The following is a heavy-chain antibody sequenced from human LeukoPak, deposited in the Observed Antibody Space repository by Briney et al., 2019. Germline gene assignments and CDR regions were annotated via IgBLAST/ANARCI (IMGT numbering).Heavy chain of an antibody. Sequence: ASVKVSCKASGYTFTSYYMHWVRQAPGQGLEWMGWINPNSGGTNYAQKFQGRVTMTRDTSISTAYMELSRLRSDDTAVYYCARVGSVVRYCSSTSCYSFDYWGQGTLVTVSS. CDR3: ARVGSVVRYCSSTSCYSFDY. D-gene: IGHD2-2*01. CDR2: INPNSGGT. V-gene: IGHV1-2*02. CDR1: GYTFTSYY. J-gene: IGHJ4*02.